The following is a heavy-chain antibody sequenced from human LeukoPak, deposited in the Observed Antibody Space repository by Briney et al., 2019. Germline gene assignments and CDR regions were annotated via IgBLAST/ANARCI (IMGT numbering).Heavy chain of an antibody. Sequence: GGPLRLSCAASGFTFSSYAMHWVRQAPGKGLEWVAVISYDGSNKYYADSVKGRFTISRDNSKNTLYLQMNSLRAEDTAVYYCAKVPRQHDNWFDPWGQGTLVTVSS. CDR2: ISYDGSNK. V-gene: IGHV3-30-3*01. J-gene: IGHJ5*02. CDR3: AKVPRQHDNWFDP. D-gene: IGHD6-13*01. CDR1: GFTFSSYA.